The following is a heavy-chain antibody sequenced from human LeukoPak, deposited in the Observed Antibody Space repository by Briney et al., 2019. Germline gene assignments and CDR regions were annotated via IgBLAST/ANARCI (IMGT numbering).Heavy chain of an antibody. CDR1: GFTFSRYW. D-gene: IGHD3-9*01. J-gene: IGHJ4*02. CDR3: AKDRGYDILTGYYRGFDY. Sequence: GGSLRLSCAASGFTFSRYWMSWVRQAPGKGLEWVSAINGGGGTTFYAGSVKGRFTISRDNSRNTVYLQMNSLRAEDTAIYYCAKDRGYDILTGYYRGFDYWGQGTLVTVSS. CDR2: INGGGGTT. V-gene: IGHV3-23*01.